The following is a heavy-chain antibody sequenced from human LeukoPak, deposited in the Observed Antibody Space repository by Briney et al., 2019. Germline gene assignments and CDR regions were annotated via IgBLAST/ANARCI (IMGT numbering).Heavy chain of an antibody. J-gene: IGHJ4*02. CDR3: ARGRIAARPNVDY. Sequence: SETLSLTCAVYGRSFSGYYWSWIRQPPGKGLEWIGEINHSGSTNYNPSLKSRVTISVDTSKNQFSLKLSSVTAADTAVYYCARGRIAARPNVDYWGQGTLVTVSS. CDR2: INHSGST. V-gene: IGHV4-34*01. CDR1: GRSFSGYY. D-gene: IGHD6-6*01.